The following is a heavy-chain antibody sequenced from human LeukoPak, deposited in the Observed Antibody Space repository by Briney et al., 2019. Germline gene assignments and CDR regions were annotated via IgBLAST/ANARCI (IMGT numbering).Heavy chain of an antibody. J-gene: IGHJ3*02. D-gene: IGHD4/OR15-4a*01. CDR2: INPSGGST. V-gene: IGHV1-46*01. Sequence: ASVKVSCKASGYTFTSYYMHWVRQAPGQGLEWMGIINPSGGSTSYAQKFQGRVTMTEDTSTDTAYMELRSLRSDDTAVYYCARDRPGGAGAFDIWGQGTMVTVS. CDR1: GYTFTSYY. CDR3: ARDRPGGAGAFDI.